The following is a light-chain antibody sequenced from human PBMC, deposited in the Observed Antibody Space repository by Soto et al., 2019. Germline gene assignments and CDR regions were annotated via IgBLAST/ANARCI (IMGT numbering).Light chain of an antibody. J-gene: IGLJ1*01. Sequence: QSALTQPASVSGSPEQSIALSCTGTSSDVGTYNLVSWYQQHPDKAPKLLISEGGKRPSGVSDRFSGSKSGNTASLTISGLQAEDEADYYCCSFAAGNTYVFGTGTKVTVL. CDR2: EGG. CDR3: CSFAAGNTYV. V-gene: IGLV2-23*01. CDR1: SSDVGTYNL.